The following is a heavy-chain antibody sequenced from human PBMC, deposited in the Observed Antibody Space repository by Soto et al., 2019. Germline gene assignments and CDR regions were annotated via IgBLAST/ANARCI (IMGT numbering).Heavy chain of an antibody. D-gene: IGHD2-8*01. Sequence: PSETLSLTCAVSGDSITTYYWSWIRQPPGKGLEWIAYIYYSGSTNYNPSLKSRVTISVDTSKNQFSLKLSSVTAADTAVYYCARRYAGNFDYWGQGTLVTVSS. CDR3: ARRYAGNFDY. V-gene: IGHV4-59*01. J-gene: IGHJ4*02. CDR2: IYYSGST. CDR1: GDSITTYY.